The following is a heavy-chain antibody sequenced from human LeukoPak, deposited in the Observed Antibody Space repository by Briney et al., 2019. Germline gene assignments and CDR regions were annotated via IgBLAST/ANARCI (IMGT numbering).Heavy chain of an antibody. V-gene: IGHV1-3*01. Sequence: ASVKVSCKASGYTFTGYYIHWVRQAPGQRLEWMGWINAGNGNTKYSQKFQGRVTITRGTSASTAYMELSSLRSEDTAVYYCARDLWQYSSTGDAFDIWGQGTMVTVSS. CDR2: INAGNGNT. D-gene: IGHD6-13*01. CDR3: ARDLWQYSSTGDAFDI. CDR1: GYTFTGYY. J-gene: IGHJ3*02.